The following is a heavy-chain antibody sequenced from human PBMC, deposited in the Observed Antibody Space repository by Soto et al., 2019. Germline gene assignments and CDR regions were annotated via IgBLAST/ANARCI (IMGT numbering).Heavy chain of an antibody. CDR2: IYYSGST. CDR1: GGSVSSGSYY. D-gene: IGHD2-15*01. Sequence: QVQLQESGPGLVKPSETLSLTCTVSGGSVSSGSYYWSWIRQPPGKGLEWIGYIYYSGSTNYNPSLKSRVTIXXHXSXXQCSLKLSSVTAADTAVYYCAREKLAAATHRAFDYWGQGTLVTVSS. CDR3: AREKLAAATHRAFDY. J-gene: IGHJ4*02. V-gene: IGHV4-61*01.